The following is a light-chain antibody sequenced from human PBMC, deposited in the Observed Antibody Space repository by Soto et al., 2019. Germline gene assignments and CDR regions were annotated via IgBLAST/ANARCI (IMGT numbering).Light chain of an antibody. CDR2: GAS. CDR1: QSVHNNY. J-gene: IGKJ2*01. V-gene: IGKV3-20*01. Sequence: EIVLTQSPGTLSLSPGERVTLSCRASQSVHNNYLAWYQQKPGQAPRLLIYGASTRATGISDRFSGSGSGTDFTLTISRLEPEDVGVFYCHLYNRSPYNFGLGTKLEIK. CDR3: HLYNRSPYN.